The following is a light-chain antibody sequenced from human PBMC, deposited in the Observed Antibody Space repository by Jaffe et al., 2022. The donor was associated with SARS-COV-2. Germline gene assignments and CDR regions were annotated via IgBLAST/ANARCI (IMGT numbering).Light chain of an antibody. CDR1: QSIGFSY. CDR3: QQYGTSPRT. CDR2: DAS. Sequence: EIVLTQSPGTLSLSPGERAALSCRASQSIGFSYLAWYQQKPGQAPRLLIYDASTRAAGIPDRFRGSGSGTDFTLTISRLETEDFAVYYCQQYGTSPRTFGQGTKVEI. J-gene: IGKJ1*01. V-gene: IGKV3-20*01.